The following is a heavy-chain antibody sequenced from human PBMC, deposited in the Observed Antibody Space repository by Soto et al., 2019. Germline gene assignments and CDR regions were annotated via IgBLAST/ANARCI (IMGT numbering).Heavy chain of an antibody. CDR3: AKEDWSYAGVPAARYFDL. V-gene: IGHV3-30*18. CDR2: ISYDGSNK. CDR1: GFTFSSYG. Sequence: QVQLVESGGGVVQPGRSLRLSCAASGFTFSSYGMHWVRQAPGKGLEWVAVISYDGSNKYYADSVKGRFTISRDNSKNTLYLQMNSLRAEDTAVYYCAKEDWSYAGVPAARYFDLWGRGTLVTVSS. D-gene: IGHD2-2*01. J-gene: IGHJ2*01.